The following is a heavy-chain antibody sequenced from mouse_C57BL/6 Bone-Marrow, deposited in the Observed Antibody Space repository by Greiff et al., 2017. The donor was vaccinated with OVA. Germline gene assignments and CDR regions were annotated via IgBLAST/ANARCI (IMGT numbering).Heavy chain of an antibody. D-gene: IGHD3-2*02. CDR3: ASLSSGYVPFAY. V-gene: IGHV1-81*01. Sequence: QVQLKQSGAELARPGASVKLSCKASGYTFTSYGISWVKQRTGQGLEWIGEIYPRSGNTYYNEKFKGKATLTADKSSSTAYMELRSLTSEDSAVYFCASLSSGYVPFAYWGQGTLVTVSA. CDR2: IYPRSGNT. CDR1: GYTFTSYG. J-gene: IGHJ3*01.